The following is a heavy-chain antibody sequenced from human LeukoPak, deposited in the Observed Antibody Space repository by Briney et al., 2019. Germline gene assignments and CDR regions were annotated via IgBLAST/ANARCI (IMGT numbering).Heavy chain of an antibody. Sequence: SETLSLTCTVSGGSISSSTYFWGWIRQPPGKGLEWIGTIYYSGSAYYNPSLKSRVTISVDSSKNQFSLRLSSVTATDTAVYYCARESLTWLQSRTSWFDPWGQGTLVTVSS. CDR3: ARESLTWLQSRTSWFDP. CDR1: GGSISSSTYF. CDR2: IYYSGSA. V-gene: IGHV4-39*07. J-gene: IGHJ5*02. D-gene: IGHD5-24*01.